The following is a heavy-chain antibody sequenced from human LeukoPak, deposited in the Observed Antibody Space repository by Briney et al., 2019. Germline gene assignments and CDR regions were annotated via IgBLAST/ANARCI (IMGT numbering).Heavy chain of an antibody. CDR1: GFTFSSYT. J-gene: IGHJ4*02. D-gene: IGHD6-6*01. V-gene: IGHV3-21*01. Sequence: GGSLRLSCAASGFTFSSYTMNWVRQAPGKGLEWVSSISSSSSYIYYADSVKGRFTISRDNAKNSLYLQMNSLRAEDTAVYYCVRIGYSSSSLDYWGQGTLVTVSS. CDR2: ISSSSSYI. CDR3: VRIGYSSSSLDY.